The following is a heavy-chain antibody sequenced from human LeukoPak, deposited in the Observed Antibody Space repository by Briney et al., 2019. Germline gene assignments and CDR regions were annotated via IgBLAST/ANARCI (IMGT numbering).Heavy chain of an antibody. J-gene: IGHJ4*02. CDR2: INSGGST. Sequence: GGSLRLSCAASGFTVSSNYMSWVRQAPGKGLEWVSVINSGGSTYRADSVKGRFTISRDNSKNTLYLQMNSLRAEDTAVYYCATERSAAGLFDYWGQGTLVTVSS. D-gene: IGHD6-13*01. CDR1: GFTVSSNY. CDR3: ATERSAAGLFDY. V-gene: IGHV3-53*01.